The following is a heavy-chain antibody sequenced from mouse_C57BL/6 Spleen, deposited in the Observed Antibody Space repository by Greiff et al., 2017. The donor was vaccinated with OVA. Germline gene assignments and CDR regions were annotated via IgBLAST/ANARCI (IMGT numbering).Heavy chain of an antibody. CDR1: GYTFTSYW. CDR3: AQLGRAY. Sequence: QVQLQQPGAELVKPGASVKLSCKASGYTFTSYWMQWVKQRPGHGLEWIGEIDPSDSYTNYNQKFKGKATLTVDTSSSTAYMQLSSLTSEDSAVYYCAQLGRAYWGQGTLVTVSA. J-gene: IGHJ3*01. D-gene: IGHD4-1*02. V-gene: IGHV1-50*01. CDR2: IDPSDSYT.